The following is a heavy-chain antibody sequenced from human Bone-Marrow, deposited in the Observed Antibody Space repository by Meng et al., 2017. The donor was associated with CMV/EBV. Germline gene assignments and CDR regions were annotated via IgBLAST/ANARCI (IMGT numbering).Heavy chain of an antibody. V-gene: IGHV1-18*01. CDR1: GDTFTRYG. CDR3: ARDPPLLEYGPPFDL. Sequence: VQRVQQGSEMKTPGRSVTVTCKAFGDTFTRYGISWVRQAPGQGLEWMGWISAYNGNTNSAQKLQGRVTMTTDTSTSTAYMELRSLRSDDTAVYYCARDPPLLEYGPPFDLWGRGTLVTSPQ. D-gene: IGHD4-17*01. CDR2: ISAYNGNT. J-gene: IGHJ2*01.